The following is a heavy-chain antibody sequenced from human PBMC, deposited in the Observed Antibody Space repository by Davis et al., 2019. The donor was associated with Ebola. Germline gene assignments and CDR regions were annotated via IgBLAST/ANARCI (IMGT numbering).Heavy chain of an antibody. V-gene: IGHV1-18*01. CDR2: ITVSNGNA. Sequence: ASVKVSCKASGYSFTTYGITWVRQAPGQGLEWLGYITVSNGNANYAQKFQGRVTMTTDTSTSTAHMELRSLTSDDTAVDYCARGVGATNFWGQGTLVTVSS. J-gene: IGHJ4*02. D-gene: IGHD1-26*01. CDR3: ARGVGATNF. CDR1: GYSFTTYG.